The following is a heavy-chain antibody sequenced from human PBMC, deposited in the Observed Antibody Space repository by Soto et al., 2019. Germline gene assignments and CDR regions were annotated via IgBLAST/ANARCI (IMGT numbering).Heavy chain of an antibody. CDR2: INQSGST. J-gene: IGHJ4*02. D-gene: IGHD1-1*01. CDR1: GASFSGYY. CDR3: ARRFSGTGRYFDY. Sequence: QVQLKQWGAGLLKPSETLSLSCAVYGASFSGYYWNWIRQPPGKGLEWIGEINQSGSTNYSPSLTTRVTISVDTSKKQFSLRVSSVTAADTAVYYCARRFSGTGRYFDYWGQGTLVIVSS. V-gene: IGHV4-34*02.